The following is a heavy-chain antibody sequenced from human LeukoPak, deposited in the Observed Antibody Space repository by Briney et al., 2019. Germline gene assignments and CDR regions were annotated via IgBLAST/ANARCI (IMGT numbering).Heavy chain of an antibody. CDR1: GGSISSDY. Sequence: SETLSLTCTVSGGSISSDYWSWIRQPPGKGLEWIGYICYRGSTNYNPSLKSRVTISVDTSKNQFSLKLSSVTAADTAVYYCARLSGYSSGHYYSDFWGQGTLVTVSS. V-gene: IGHV4-59*01. CDR2: ICYRGST. CDR3: ARLSGYSSGHYYSDF. J-gene: IGHJ4*02. D-gene: IGHD3-22*01.